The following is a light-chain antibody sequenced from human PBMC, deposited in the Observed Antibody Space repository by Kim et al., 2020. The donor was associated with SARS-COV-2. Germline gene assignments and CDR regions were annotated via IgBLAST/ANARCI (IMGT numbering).Light chain of an antibody. V-gene: IGKV3-20*01. CDR3: HQYDSSLQT. CDR2: GAS. Sequence: IVLTQSPGTLSLSPGERATLSCRASQTVTNNYLAWFQQRPGQAPWLLIYGASSRATGIPDRFSGSGSGTDFTLSINRLEPEDFAVYYCHQYDSSLQTFGQGTKVDIK. CDR1: QTVTNNY. J-gene: IGKJ1*01.